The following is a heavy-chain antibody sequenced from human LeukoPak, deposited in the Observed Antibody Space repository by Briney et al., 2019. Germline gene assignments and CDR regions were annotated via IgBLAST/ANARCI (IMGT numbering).Heavy chain of an antibody. J-gene: IGHJ4*02. CDR2: ISASGGGT. V-gene: IGHV3-23*01. CDR3: AKERDGDYVRYTHY. D-gene: IGHD4-17*01. CDR1: GFTFSSYA. Sequence: GGSLRLSCAASGFTFSSYAMSWVRQAPGKGLEWVSSISASGGGTYYADSVKGRFTISRDNSKDTLYLQLSSLRVDGTAVYHCAKERDGDYVRYTHYWGQGTLVTVSS.